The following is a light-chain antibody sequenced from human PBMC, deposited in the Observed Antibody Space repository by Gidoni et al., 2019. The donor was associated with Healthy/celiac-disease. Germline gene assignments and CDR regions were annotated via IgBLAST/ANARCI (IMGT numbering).Light chain of an antibody. CDR3: QQYGSSLLFT. CDR1: QRVSSSY. J-gene: IGKJ3*01. Sequence: EIVLTQSPGTLSLSPGARATLSCRASQRVSSSYLAWHQQQPGQAPRLLIYGASSRATGSPDRFSGSGSGTDCTLTISRLEHEDFAVYYCQQYGSSLLFTFGPGTKVDIK. CDR2: GAS. V-gene: IGKV3-20*01.